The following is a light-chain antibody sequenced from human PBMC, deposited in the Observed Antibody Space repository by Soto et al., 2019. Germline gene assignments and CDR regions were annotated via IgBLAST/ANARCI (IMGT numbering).Light chain of an antibody. V-gene: IGKV3-15*01. CDR1: QSVSSY. Sequence: EIVLTQSPATLSLSPGERATLSCRVSQSVSSYLAWYQQKPGQAPRLLMFRASIRATGFPARFSGSGSGTEFNITISSLQSEDSAIYYCQQYNNWPRATFGGGTKVDI. CDR2: RAS. CDR3: QQYNNWPRAT. J-gene: IGKJ4*01.